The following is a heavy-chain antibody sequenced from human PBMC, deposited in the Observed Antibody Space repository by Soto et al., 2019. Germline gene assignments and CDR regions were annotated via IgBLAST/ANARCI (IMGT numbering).Heavy chain of an antibody. V-gene: IGHV4-34*01. Sequence: QVQLQQWGAGLLKPSETLSLTCAVYGGSFSGYYWSWIRQPPGKGLEWIGEINHSGSTNYNPSLKSRGTLSVDTSKNQFSLKLSSVTAADTAVYDCARGGPTALRGTSPVRWFDPWGQGTLVTGSS. J-gene: IGHJ5*02. CDR2: INHSGST. CDR1: GGSFSGYY. CDR3: ARGGPTALRGTSPVRWFDP. D-gene: IGHD2-2*01.